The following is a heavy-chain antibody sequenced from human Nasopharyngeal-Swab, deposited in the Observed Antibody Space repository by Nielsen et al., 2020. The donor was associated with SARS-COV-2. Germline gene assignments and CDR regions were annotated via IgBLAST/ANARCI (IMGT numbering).Heavy chain of an antibody. V-gene: IGHV3-21*01. J-gene: IGHJ6*02. CDR3: AREAVVVPAAIYYYYYGMDV. D-gene: IGHD2-2*01. CDR2: ISSSSSYI. Sequence: WIRQPPGKGLEWVSSISSSSSYIYYADSVKGRFTISRDNAKNSLYLQMNSLRAEDTAVYYCAREAVVVPAAIYYYYYGMDVWGQGTTVTVSS.